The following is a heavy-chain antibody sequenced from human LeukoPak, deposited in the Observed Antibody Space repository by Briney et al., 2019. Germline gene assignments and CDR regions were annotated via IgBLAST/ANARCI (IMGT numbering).Heavy chain of an antibody. D-gene: IGHD4-23*01. J-gene: IGHJ3*02. V-gene: IGHV3-20*01. CDR2: ITWNGGRI. CDR1: GFSFDDRG. Sequence: LAGGSLRLSCAASGFSFDDRGMNWVRQAPGKGLEWVSGITWNGGRIGYADSVKGRFTISRDNAKNFLYLQMNSLRAEDTALYHCVRDISYGGFDIWGQGTMVTVPS. CDR3: VRDISYGGFDI.